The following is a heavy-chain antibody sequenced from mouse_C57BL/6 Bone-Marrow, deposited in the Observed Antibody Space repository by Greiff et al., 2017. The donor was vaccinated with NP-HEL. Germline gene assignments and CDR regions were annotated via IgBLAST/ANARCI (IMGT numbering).Heavy chain of an antibody. V-gene: IGHV14-4*01. J-gene: IGHJ1*03. CDR2: IDPENGDT. CDR3: TPYYDYGPTGV. D-gene: IGHD2-4*01. CDR1: GFNIKDDY. Sequence: EVQGVESGAELVRPGASVKLSCTASGFNIKDDYMHWVKQRPEQGLEWIGWIDPENGDTEYASKFQGKATITADTSSNTPYLQLSSLTSEDTAVYYCTPYYDYGPTGVWGTGTTVTVSS.